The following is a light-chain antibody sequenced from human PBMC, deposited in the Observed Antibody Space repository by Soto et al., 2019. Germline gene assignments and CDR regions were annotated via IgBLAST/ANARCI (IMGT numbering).Light chain of an antibody. J-gene: IGLJ3*02. CDR2: DFN. Sequence: QSALTQPRSVSGSPGQSVTISCTGTSSDVGGYNFVSWYQQHPGKAPKLMIYDFNKRPSGVPDRFSGSKSGNTASLTIAGLHAEDEAYYYCCSYAGSYTWVFGGGTKLTVL. CDR1: SSDVGGYNF. V-gene: IGLV2-11*01. CDR3: CSYAGSYTWV.